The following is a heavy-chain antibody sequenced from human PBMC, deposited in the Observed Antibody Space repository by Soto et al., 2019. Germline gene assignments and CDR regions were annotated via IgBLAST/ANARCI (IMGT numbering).Heavy chain of an antibody. CDR3: APRPLYGSGTYYLY. CDR1: GFPFSSYA. J-gene: IGHJ4*02. D-gene: IGHD3-10*01. CDR2: ISVAGGST. Sequence: GGSLRLSCAASGFPFSSYAMSWVRQAPGKGLEWVSAISVAGGSTYYADSVKGRFTISRDNSKNTLYLQRNSLRAEDTAVYYCAPRPLYGSGTYYLYWGQGTLVTVSS. V-gene: IGHV3-23*01.